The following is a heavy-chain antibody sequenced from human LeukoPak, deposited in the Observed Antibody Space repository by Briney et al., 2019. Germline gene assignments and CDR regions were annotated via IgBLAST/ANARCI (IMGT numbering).Heavy chain of an antibody. CDR1: GFTFSSYA. D-gene: IGHD6-19*01. J-gene: IGHJ4*02. CDR2: ISYDGSNK. CDR3: ARDFPSVAGTRAFDY. Sequence: PGGSLRLSCAASGFTFSSYAMHWVRQAPGKGLEWVAVISYDGSNKYYADSVKGRFTISRDNSKNTLYLQMNSLRAEDTAVYYCARDFPSVAGTRAFDYWGQGTLVTVSS. V-gene: IGHV3-30-3*01.